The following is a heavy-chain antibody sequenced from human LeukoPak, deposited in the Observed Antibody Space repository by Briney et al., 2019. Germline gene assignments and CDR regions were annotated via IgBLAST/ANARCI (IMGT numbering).Heavy chain of an antibody. J-gene: IGHJ4*02. CDR2: LSGSGATF. D-gene: IGHD6-13*01. V-gene: IGHV3-23*01. CDR3: ARXXGGVPXAGXYFEY. Sequence: GGSLRLSCVASGITMGSYAMAWVRQAPGKGLEWVSSLSGSGATFHYADSVRGRFTISRDNSNHTLFLQMDSLTDEDTAIYYXARXXGGVPXAGXYFEYWGQGTLVTVSS. CDR1: GITMGSYA.